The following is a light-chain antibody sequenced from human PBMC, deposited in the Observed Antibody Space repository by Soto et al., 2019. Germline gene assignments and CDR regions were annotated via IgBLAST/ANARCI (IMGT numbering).Light chain of an antibody. CDR2: GAI. CDR3: QQSSSTPLT. Sequence: DVQLTQSPSSLSALIGDRVTITCRASQSVFAHLNWYQQRPGKAPKLLIYGAINLHSGVPSRFSGGGFGTDFTLTISSLQPEDFATYYCQQSSSTPLTFGGGTKVEFK. CDR1: QSVFAH. J-gene: IGKJ4*01. V-gene: IGKV1-39*01.